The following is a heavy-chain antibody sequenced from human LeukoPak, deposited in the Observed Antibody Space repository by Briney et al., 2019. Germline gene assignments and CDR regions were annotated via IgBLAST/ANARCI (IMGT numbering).Heavy chain of an antibody. Sequence: SETLSLTCTVSGGSISSSSYYWGWIRQPPGKGLEWIGSIYYSGSTYYNPSXKSRVTISVDTSKNQFSLKLSSVTAADTAVYXCARDWNIVVVPAAIFDYWGQGTLVTVSS. D-gene: IGHD2-2*01. CDR2: IYYSGST. CDR3: ARDWNIVVVPAAIFDY. J-gene: IGHJ4*02. V-gene: IGHV4-39*07. CDR1: GGSISSSSYY.